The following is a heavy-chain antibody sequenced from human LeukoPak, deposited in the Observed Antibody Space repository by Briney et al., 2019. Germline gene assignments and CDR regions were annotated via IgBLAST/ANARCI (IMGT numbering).Heavy chain of an antibody. CDR3: AREAAAAHPDY. D-gene: IGHD6-13*01. CDR1: GFTFSDSA. V-gene: IGHV3-73*01. Sequence: GGSLKLSCAASGFTFSDSALHWVRQASGKGLEWVGRIRSKANTYATAYSASMRGRFTLSRDDSKNTAYLQMNSLRAEDTAVYYCAREAAAAHPDYWGQGTLVVVSA. CDR2: IRSKANTYAT. J-gene: IGHJ4*02.